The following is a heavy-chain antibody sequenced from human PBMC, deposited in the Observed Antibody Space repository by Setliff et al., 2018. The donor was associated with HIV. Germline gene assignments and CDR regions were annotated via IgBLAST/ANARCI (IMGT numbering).Heavy chain of an antibody. Sequence: LSLTCTVSGGSISSSSYYWGWIRQPPGQRLEWIGSIFYSGTTYYNPSLKSRVTISVHTSKNQFSLKLGSVTAADTAFYFCARERAALHYFDYWGRGTLVTVSS. V-gene: IGHV4-39*07. J-gene: IGHJ4*02. CDR1: GGSISSSSYY. CDR3: ARERAALHYFDY. D-gene: IGHD6-13*01. CDR2: IFYSGTT.